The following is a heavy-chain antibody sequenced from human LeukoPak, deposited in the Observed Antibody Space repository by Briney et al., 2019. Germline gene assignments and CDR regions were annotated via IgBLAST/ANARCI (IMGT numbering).Heavy chain of an antibody. J-gene: IGHJ4*02. Sequence: ASVKVSCKVSGYTLTELSMHWVRQAPGKGLEWIGGFDPEDGETIYAQKFQGGVTMTEDTSTDTAYMELSSLRSEDTAVYYCATDLGVGAIRIDYWGQGTLVTVSS. V-gene: IGHV1-24*01. CDR1: GYTLTELS. D-gene: IGHD3-3*01. CDR2: FDPEDGET. CDR3: ATDLGVGAIRIDY.